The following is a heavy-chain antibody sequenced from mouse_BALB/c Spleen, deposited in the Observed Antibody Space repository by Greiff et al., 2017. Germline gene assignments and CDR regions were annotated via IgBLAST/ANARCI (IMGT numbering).Heavy chain of an antibody. CDR2: IWSGGST. CDR3: ATVRRDFPYYYAMDY. J-gene: IGHJ4*01. CDR1: GFSLTSYG. D-gene: IGHD1-2*01. Sequence: VQRVESGPGLVQPSQSLSITCTVSGFSLTSYGVHWVRQSPGKGLEWLGVIWSGGSTDYNAAFISRLSISKDNSKSQVFFKMNSLQANDTAIYYCATVRRDFPYYYAMDYWGQGTSVTVSS. V-gene: IGHV2-2*02.